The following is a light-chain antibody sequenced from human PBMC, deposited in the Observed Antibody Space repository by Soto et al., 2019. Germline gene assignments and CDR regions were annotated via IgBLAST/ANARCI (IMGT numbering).Light chain of an antibody. CDR2: EVS. Sequence: QSVLTQPASVSGYPGQSITISCTGRSSDVGGYNYVSWYQQHPGKAPKFMIYEVSRRPSGVSNRFSGSKSGNTASLTVSGLQAEDEADYYCQTYDSSLSGLFVFGTGTRSPS. V-gene: IGLV2-14*01. CDR1: SSDVGGYNY. J-gene: IGLJ1*01. CDR3: QTYDSSLSGLFV.